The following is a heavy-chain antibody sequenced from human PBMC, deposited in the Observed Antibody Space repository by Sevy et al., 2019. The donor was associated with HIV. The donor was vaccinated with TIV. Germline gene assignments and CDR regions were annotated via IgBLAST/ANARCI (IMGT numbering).Heavy chain of an antibody. CDR2: IGTAGDT. Sequence: GGSLRLSCAASGFTFSSYDMHWVRQATGKGLEWVSAIGTAGDTYYPGSVKGRFTISRENAKNSLYLQMNSLKAGDTAVYYCARVKGDIAASPLTHYYFDYWGQGTLVTVSS. CDR1: GFTFSSYD. CDR3: ARVKGDIAASPLTHYYFDY. J-gene: IGHJ4*02. V-gene: IGHV3-13*01. D-gene: IGHD6-6*01.